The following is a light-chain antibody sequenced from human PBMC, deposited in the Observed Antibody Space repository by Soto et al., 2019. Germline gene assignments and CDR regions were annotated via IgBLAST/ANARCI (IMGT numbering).Light chain of an antibody. CDR1: QGISNY. V-gene: IGKV1-27*01. J-gene: IGKJ1*01. Sequence: DIKMYQSPSSLSATVGDRVTITCRASQGISNYLAWYQQKPGKVPKLLIYAASTLQSGVPSRFSGSGSGTDFTLTISSLQPEDVATYYCQKYNSAPWTFGQGTKVDIK. CDR3: QKYNSAPWT. CDR2: AAS.